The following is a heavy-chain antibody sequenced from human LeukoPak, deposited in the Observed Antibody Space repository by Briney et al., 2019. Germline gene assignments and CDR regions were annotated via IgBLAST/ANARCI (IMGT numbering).Heavy chain of an antibody. D-gene: IGHD4-17*01. V-gene: IGHV4-59*01. CDR1: GGSISSYY. CDR2: IYYSGST. CDR3: ARLVTTFYSLGGYYYMDV. Sequence: PSQTLSLTCTVSGGSISSYYWSWIRQPPGKGLEWIGYIYYSGSTNYNPSLKSRVTISVDTSKNQFSLKLSSVTAADTAVYYCARLVTTFYSLGGYYYMDVWGKGTTVTISS. J-gene: IGHJ6*03.